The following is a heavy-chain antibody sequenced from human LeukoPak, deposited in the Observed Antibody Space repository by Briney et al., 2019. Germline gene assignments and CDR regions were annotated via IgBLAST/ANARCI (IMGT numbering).Heavy chain of an antibody. Sequence: GGSLRLSCAASGFTFSNYAMHWVRQARGKGLEHVSAITSNGDSTYYVNSVKGRFAISRDNSKNTLYLQMGSLRPEDMALYYCARDRTGDFFSTFDNWGQGTLDTVSS. J-gene: IGHJ4*02. D-gene: IGHD7-27*01. V-gene: IGHV3-64*01. CDR2: ITSNGDST. CDR3: ARDRTGDFFSTFDN. CDR1: GFTFSNYA.